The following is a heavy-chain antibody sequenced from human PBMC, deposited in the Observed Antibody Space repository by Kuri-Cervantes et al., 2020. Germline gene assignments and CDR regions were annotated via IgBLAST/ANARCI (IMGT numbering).Heavy chain of an antibody. Sequence: ESLKISCTVSGGSISSSSYYWGWIRQPPGKGLEWIGSIYYSGSTYYNPSLKSRVTISVDTSKNQFSLKLSSVTAADTAVYYCAREYIVVVPAALSYYYYGMDVWGQGTTVTVSS. D-gene: IGHD2-2*01. CDR3: AREYIVVVPAALSYYYYGMDV. J-gene: IGHJ6*02. CDR1: GGSISSSSYY. V-gene: IGHV4-39*02. CDR2: IYYSGST.